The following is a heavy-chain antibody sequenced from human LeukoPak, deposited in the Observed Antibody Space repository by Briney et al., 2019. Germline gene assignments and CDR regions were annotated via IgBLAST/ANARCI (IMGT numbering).Heavy chain of an antibody. CDR2: INAGNGNT. CDR3: ARAPRIVVVPAASYYYYYMDV. CDR1: GYTFTSYA. D-gene: IGHD2-2*01. Sequence: GASVKVSCKASGYTFTSYAMHWVRQAPGQRLEWMGWINAGNGNTKYSQKFQGRVTITTDESTSTAYMELSSLRSEDTAVYYCARAPRIVVVPAASYYYYYMDVWGKGTTVTVSS. V-gene: IGHV1-3*01. J-gene: IGHJ6*03.